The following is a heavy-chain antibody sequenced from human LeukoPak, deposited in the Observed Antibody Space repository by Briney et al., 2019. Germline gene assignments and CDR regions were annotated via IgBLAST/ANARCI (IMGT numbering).Heavy chain of an antibody. V-gene: IGHV1-2*02. Sequence: ASVKVSCKASGYTFTGYYMHWVRQAPGQGLEWMGWINPNSGGTNYAQKFQGRVTMTRDTSISTAYMELSRLRSGDTAVYYCAREAAMVTSPLDYWGQGTLVTVSS. CDR2: INPNSGGT. J-gene: IGHJ4*02. D-gene: IGHD5-18*01. CDR1: GYTFTGYY. CDR3: AREAAMVTSPLDY.